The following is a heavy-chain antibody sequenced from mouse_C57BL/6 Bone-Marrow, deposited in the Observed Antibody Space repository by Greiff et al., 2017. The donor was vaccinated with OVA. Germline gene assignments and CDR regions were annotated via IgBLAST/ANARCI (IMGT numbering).Heavy chain of an antibody. CDR3: TRKYSSCYWAMDY. Sequence: QVQLQQSGAELVRPGASVTLSCKASGYTFTDYEMHWVKQTPVHGLEWIGAIDPETGGNAYNQKFKLKSILTADKSSSTAYMELRSLTSEDSSVYYCTRKYSSCYWAMDYWGQGTSVTVSS. CDR1: GYTFTDYE. J-gene: IGHJ4*01. D-gene: IGHD3-2*02. CDR2: IDPETGGN. V-gene: IGHV1-15*01.